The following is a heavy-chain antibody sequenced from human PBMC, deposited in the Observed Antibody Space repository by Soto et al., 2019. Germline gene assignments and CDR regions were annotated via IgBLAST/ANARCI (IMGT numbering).Heavy chain of an antibody. D-gene: IGHD6-13*01. CDR3: ARYRTYSSSWPRYYFDY. CDR2: IYYSGST. V-gene: IGHV4-31*03. J-gene: IGHJ4*02. Sequence: PSETLSLTCTVSGGSISSGGYYWSWIRQHPGKGLEWIGYIYYSGSTYYNPSLKSRVTISVDTSKNQFSLKLNSVTAADTAVYYCARYRTYSSSWPRYYFDYWGQGTLVTAPQ. CDR1: GGSISSGGYY.